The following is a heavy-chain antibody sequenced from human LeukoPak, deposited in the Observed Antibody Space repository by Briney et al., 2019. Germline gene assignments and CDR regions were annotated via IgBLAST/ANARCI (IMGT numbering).Heavy chain of an antibody. CDR3: ARVPLHDASGRYYPH. Sequence: ASVNVSCKTSGFTFTTYTMHWVRQAPGQRLEWMGWINAANGNTQYSQKFQGRVTITRDTSASTAYMELNSLSSEDTAVYFCARVPLHDASGRYYPHWGQGTLVTVSS. V-gene: IGHV1-3*01. CDR1: GFTFTTYT. CDR2: INAANGNT. D-gene: IGHD1-26*01. J-gene: IGHJ1*01.